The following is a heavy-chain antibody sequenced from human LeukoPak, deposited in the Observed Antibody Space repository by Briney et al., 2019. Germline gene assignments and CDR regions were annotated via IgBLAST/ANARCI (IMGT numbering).Heavy chain of an antibody. J-gene: IGHJ3*02. CDR1: GFTFSSYG. V-gene: IGHV3-33*01. CDR3: AREMVASSGAFDI. Sequence: GGSLRLSCAASGFTFSSYGMHWVRQAPGKGLEWVAVIWYDGSNKYYADSVKGRFTISRDNSKNTLYLQMNSLRAEDTAVYYCAREMVASSGAFDIWGQGGMVTVSS. CDR2: IWYDGSNK. D-gene: IGHD2-15*01.